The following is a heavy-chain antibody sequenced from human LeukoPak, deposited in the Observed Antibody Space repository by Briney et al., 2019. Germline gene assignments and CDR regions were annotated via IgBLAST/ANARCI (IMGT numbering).Heavy chain of an antibody. CDR1: GFTFINYW. V-gene: IGHV3-7*01. Sequence: GGSLRLSCALSGFTFINYWMSWVRQPARRWGEWVSKIKQDGSEKYYVGSVKGAFTISRDNATNSIYLQMDYLRAEDTTLYVCARGDYNWNYGSIDYWGQGTLVTVS. D-gene: IGHD1-7*01. CDR3: ARGDYNWNYGSIDY. J-gene: IGHJ4*02. CDR2: IKQDGSEK.